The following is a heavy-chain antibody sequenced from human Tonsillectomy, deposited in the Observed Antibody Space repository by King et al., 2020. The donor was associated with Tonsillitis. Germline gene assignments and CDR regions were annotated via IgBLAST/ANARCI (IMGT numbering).Heavy chain of an antibody. CDR2: IRSKDYGGTT. D-gene: IGHD3-10*01. Sequence: VQLVESGGGLVQPGRSLRLSCTSSGFNFAEYAMKLFRQAPGKGREWVGFIRSKDYGGTTEYAAPMKGRFTISRDDSKSIAYLQMNSLKTEDTAVYYCTATYYYGSGSGYYFDYWGQGTLVTVSS. CDR1: GFNFAEYA. J-gene: IGHJ4*02. CDR3: TATYYYGSGSGYYFDY. V-gene: IGHV3-49*03.